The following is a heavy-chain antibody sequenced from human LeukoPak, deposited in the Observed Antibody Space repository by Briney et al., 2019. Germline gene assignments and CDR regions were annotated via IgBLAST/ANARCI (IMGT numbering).Heavy chain of an antibody. CDR2: IFYSGHS. CDR3: ARIDPLGFFDQ. CDR1: GGFSSRYY. V-gene: IGHV4-59*12. J-gene: IGHJ4*02. Sequence: SVTLSLACSVSGGFSSRYYWSWVRQPLGKGLEWLGHIFYSGHSNYNASLTSRIRMSVDTSKAQFSLELASVTAADTAVYYCARIDPLGFFDQWGPGILVTVSS. D-gene: IGHD6-25*01.